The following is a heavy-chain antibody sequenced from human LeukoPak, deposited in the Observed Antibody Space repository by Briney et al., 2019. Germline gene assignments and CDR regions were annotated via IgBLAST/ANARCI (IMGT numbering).Heavy chain of an antibody. Sequence: SETLSLTCTVSGYSISSGYYWGWIRQPPGKGLEWIGSIYHSGSTYYNPSLKSRVTISVDTSKNQFSLKLSSVTAADTAVYYCARYHWTTQQFDYWGQGTLVTVSS. CDR1: GYSISSGYY. V-gene: IGHV4-38-2*02. CDR3: ARYHWTTQQFDY. CDR2: IYHSGST. J-gene: IGHJ4*02. D-gene: IGHD2-2*01.